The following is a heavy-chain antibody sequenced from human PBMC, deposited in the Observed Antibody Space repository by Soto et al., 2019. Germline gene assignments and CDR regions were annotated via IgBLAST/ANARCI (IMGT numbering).Heavy chain of an antibody. J-gene: IGHJ3*02. D-gene: IGHD3-10*01. CDR3: ARLSALWFGELLGFDI. Sequence: SETLSLTCTVSGGSISSYYWSWIRQPPGKGLEWIGYIYYSGSTNYNPSLKSRVTISVDTSKNQFSLKLSSVTAADTAVYYCARLSALWFGELLGFDIWGQGTMVTVS. V-gene: IGHV4-59*08. CDR1: GGSISSYY. CDR2: IYYSGST.